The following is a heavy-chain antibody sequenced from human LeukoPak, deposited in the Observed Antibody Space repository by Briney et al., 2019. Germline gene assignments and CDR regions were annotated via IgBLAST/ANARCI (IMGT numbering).Heavy chain of an antibody. CDR1: GFTFSSYA. V-gene: IGHV3-23*01. CDR3: ATGGHDYGDYDIFNYYGMDV. J-gene: IGHJ6*02. CDR2: ISGSGGST. D-gene: IGHD4-17*01. Sequence: GGSLRLSCAASGFTFSSYAMSWVRQAPGKGLEWVSAISGSGGSTYYADSVKGRFTISRDNSKNTLYLQMNGLRAEDTAVYYCATGGHDYGDYDIFNYYGMDVWGQGTTVTVSS.